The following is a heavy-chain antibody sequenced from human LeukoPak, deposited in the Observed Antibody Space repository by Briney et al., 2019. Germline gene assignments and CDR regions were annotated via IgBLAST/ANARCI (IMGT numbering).Heavy chain of an antibody. CDR2: ISNPGRT. D-gene: IGHD1-1*01. Sequence: SETLSLTCTVSGGSIYTHYWSWIRQPPGKGLEWIGYISNPGRTNYNPYLKSRVIMSEDPSKNQFSLQLSSVTAADTAMYYCATAATASPRLGFDAWGQGILVTVSS. CDR1: GGSIYTHY. V-gene: IGHV4-59*11. J-gene: IGHJ5*02. CDR3: ATAATASPRLGFDA.